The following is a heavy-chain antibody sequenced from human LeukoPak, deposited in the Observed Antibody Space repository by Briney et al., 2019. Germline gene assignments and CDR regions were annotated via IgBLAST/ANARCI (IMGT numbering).Heavy chain of an antibody. J-gene: IGHJ4*02. Sequence: GESLKISCKSSGYSFTSYWIGWVRQMPGKGLEWMGIIYPGDSDTRYSPSFQGQVTISADKSISTAYLQWSSLKASDTAMYYCARQGGSSSPPYYFDYWGQGTLVTVSS. CDR3: ARQGGSSSPPYYFDY. D-gene: IGHD6-13*01. V-gene: IGHV5-51*01. CDR2: IYPGDSDT. CDR1: GYSFTSYW.